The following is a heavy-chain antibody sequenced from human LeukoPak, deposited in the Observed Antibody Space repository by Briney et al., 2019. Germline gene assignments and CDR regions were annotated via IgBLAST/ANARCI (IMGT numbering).Heavy chain of an antibody. CDR3: ARDDGYYGDSPDFDY. CDR2: INHSGST. V-gene: IGHV4-39*07. J-gene: IGHJ4*02. D-gene: IGHD4-17*01. CDR1: GGSISSRSYY. Sequence: SETLSLTCTVSGGSISSRSYYWGWIRQPPGKGLEWIGEINHSGSTNYNPSLKSRVTISVDTSKNQFSLKLSSVTAADTAVYYCARDDGYYGDSPDFDYWGQGTLVTVSS.